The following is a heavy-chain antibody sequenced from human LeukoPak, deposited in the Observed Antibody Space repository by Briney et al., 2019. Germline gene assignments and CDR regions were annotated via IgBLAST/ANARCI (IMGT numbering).Heavy chain of an antibody. D-gene: IGHD3-9*01. CDR2: IYTSGST. CDR3: ARDRYFVKRYYGMDV. CDR1: GGSISSYY. V-gene: IGHV4-4*07. Sequence: SETLSLTCTVSGGSISSYYWGWIRQPAGKGLEWIGRIYTSGSTNYNPSLKSRVTMSVDTSKNQFSLKLSSVTAADTAVYYCARDRYFVKRYYGMDVWGQGTTVTVSS. J-gene: IGHJ6*02.